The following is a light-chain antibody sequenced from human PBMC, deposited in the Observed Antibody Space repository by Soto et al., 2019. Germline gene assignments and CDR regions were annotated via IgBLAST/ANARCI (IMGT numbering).Light chain of an antibody. V-gene: IGLV2-14*01. CDR3: FSYTSRGTYV. CDR1: ISDVGNYKY. Sequence: QSSLTQPSSLSGSPGQSITISCTGTISDVGNYKYVSWYQQHPGKAPKLMIYEVSNRPPGVSNRFSGSKSGNTASLTISGLQAEDETDYYCFSYTSRGTYVFGTGTRSTS. J-gene: IGLJ1*01. CDR2: EVS.